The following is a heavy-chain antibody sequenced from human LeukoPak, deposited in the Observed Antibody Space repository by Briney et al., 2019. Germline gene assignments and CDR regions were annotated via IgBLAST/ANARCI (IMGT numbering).Heavy chain of an antibody. Sequence: PSQTLSLTCAVSGGSISSGGYSWSWIRQPPGKGLEWLGYIYHSGSTYYNPSLKSRVTISVDRSKNQFSLKLSSVTAAGTAVYYCARGDYDSSGYYYSYYFDYWGQGTLVTVSS. J-gene: IGHJ4*02. CDR1: GGSISSGGYS. D-gene: IGHD3-22*01. CDR3: ARGDYDSSGYYYSYYFDY. CDR2: IYHSGST. V-gene: IGHV4-30-2*01.